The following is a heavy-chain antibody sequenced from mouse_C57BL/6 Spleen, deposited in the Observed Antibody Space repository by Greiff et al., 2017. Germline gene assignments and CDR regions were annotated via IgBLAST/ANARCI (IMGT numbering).Heavy chain of an antibody. CDR3: ARASIKTDEALAY. V-gene: IGHV1-74*01. CDR1: GYTFTSYW. D-gene: IGHD6-1*01. J-gene: IGHJ3*01. CDR2: IHPSDSDT. Sequence: QVQLQQSGAELVKPGASVKVSCKASGYTFTSYWMHWVKQRPGQGLEWIGRIHPSDSDTNYNQKFKGKATLTVDKSSSTAYMQLSSLTSEDSAVYDCARASIKTDEALAYWGQGTLVTVSA.